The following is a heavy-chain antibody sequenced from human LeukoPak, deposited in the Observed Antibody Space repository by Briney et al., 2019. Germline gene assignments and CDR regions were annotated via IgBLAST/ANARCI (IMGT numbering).Heavy chain of an antibody. CDR1: GGSFSGYY. CDR3: ARGRPSSGYLRPIDY. V-gene: IGHV4-34*01. J-gene: IGHJ4*02. D-gene: IGHD6-19*01. Sequence: SETLSLTCAVYGGSFSGYYWSWIRQPPGKGLEWIGEINHSGSTNYNPSLKSRVTISVDTSKNQFSLKLSSVTAADTAVYYCARGRPSSGYLRPIDYWGQGTLVTVSS. CDR2: INHSGST.